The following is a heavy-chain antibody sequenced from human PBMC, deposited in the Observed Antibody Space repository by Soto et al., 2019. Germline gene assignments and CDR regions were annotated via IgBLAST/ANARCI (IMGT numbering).Heavy chain of an antibody. J-gene: IGHJ6*02. Sequence: GGSLRLSCAASGFTFSNSWMIWVRQAPGKGLEWVGRIKGKTDGGTTDYAAPVKGRFTISRDDSKNTLYLQMNSLKTEDTAVYYCTASTNYYYYYGMDVWGQGTTVTVSS. D-gene: IGHD5-12*01. CDR3: TASTNYYYYYGMDV. V-gene: IGHV3-15*07. CDR1: GFTFSNSW. CDR2: IKGKTDGGTT.